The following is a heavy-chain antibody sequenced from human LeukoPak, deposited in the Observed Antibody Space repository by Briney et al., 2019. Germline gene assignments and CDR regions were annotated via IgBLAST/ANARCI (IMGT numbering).Heavy chain of an antibody. J-gene: IGHJ3*02. CDR2: ISGSSGST. CDR1: GFTFSSYW. Sequence: GGSLRLSCAASGFTFSSYWMSWVRQAPGKGLEWVSAISGSSGSTYYADSVKGRFTISRDNSKNTLYLQMNSLRAEDTAVYYCASRYCTNGVCYVWFPHDAFDIWGQGTMVTVSS. CDR3: ASRYCTNGVCYVWFPHDAFDI. V-gene: IGHV3-23*01. D-gene: IGHD2-8*01.